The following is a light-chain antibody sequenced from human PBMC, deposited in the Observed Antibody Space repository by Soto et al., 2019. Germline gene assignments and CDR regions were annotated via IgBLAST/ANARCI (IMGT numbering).Light chain of an antibody. CDR2: DAS. CDR1: QSVSSSY. Sequence: NIMKQSAGQLYLSTKAGATLSCKPSQSVSSSYLAWYQQKPGQAPRLLIYDASSRATGIPDRFSVSVSGTALTITVRRLEPEDSQVYNDQQYDSSPKPFGQGTKVDIK. CDR3: QQYDSSPKP. J-gene: IGKJ1*01. V-gene: IGKV3-20*01.